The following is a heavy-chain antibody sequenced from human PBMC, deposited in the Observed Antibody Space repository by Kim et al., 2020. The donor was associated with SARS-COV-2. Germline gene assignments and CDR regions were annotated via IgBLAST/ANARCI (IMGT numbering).Heavy chain of an antibody. D-gene: IGHD2-2*01. CDR2: INHSGST. CDR3: ARGETGYCSSTSCSGGWFDP. Sequence: SETLSLTCAVYGGSFSGYYWSWIRQPPGKGLEWIGEINHSGSTNYNPSLKSRVTISVDMSKNQFSLKLSSVTAADTAVYYCARGETGYCSSTSCSGGWFDPWGQGTLVTVSS. V-gene: IGHV4-34*01. J-gene: IGHJ5*02. CDR1: GGSFSGYY.